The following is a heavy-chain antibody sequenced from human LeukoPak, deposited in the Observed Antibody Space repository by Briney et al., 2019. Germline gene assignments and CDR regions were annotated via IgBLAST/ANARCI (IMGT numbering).Heavy chain of an antibody. V-gene: IGHV1-46*01. CDR3: ARDGEYYDSRGSYFDS. Sequence: APVKVSCKASGYTFTSFYMHWVRQAPGQGLEWMGIINPSSGSTSNAQKFQGRVTMTRDTSTSTVYMELSSLRSEDTTVYYCARDGEYYDSRGSYFDSWGQGTLVTVSS. CDR1: GYTFTSFY. D-gene: IGHD3-22*01. J-gene: IGHJ4*02. CDR2: INPSSGST.